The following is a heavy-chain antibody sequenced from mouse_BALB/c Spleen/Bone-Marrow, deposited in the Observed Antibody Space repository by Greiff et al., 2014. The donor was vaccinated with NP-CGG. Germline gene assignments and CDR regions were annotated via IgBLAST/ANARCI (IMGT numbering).Heavy chain of an antibody. CDR2: ISTYSGNT. CDR1: GYTFTDYA. V-gene: IGHV1-67*01. Sequence: QVQLQQSGPELARPGVSVKISCKGSGYTFTDYAMHWVKRSHAKSLEWIGAISTYSGNTNYNQKFKGKATMTVDKSSSTAYMELARLTSEDSAIYYCARYGYGSSYYAMDYWGQGTSVTVSS. D-gene: IGHD1-1*01. CDR3: ARYGYGSSYYAMDY. J-gene: IGHJ4*01.